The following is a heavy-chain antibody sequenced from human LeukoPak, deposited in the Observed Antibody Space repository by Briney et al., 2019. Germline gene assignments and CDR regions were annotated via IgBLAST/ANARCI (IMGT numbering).Heavy chain of an antibody. J-gene: IGHJ4*02. CDR1: GFTFSNYA. CDR3: ARVRGIVATIGYFDY. CDR2: ISYDGSTK. V-gene: IGHV3-30*04. Sequence: GRSLRLSCAASGFTFSNYAMHRVRQAPGKGLEWVAVISYDGSTKYYADSVKGRFTISRDNSKNTLYLQMNSLRAEDTAVYYCARVRGIVATIGYFDYWGQGTLVTVSS. D-gene: IGHD5-12*01.